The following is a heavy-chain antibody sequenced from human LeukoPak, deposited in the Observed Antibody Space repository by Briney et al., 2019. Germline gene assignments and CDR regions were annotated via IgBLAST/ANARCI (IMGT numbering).Heavy chain of an antibody. D-gene: IGHD6-13*01. Sequence: ASVKVSCKASGYTFTGYYMHWVRQAPGQGLEWMGWINPNSGGTKYAQKFQGRVTMTRDMSISTAYMELSRLRSDDTAVYYCARVRYRSSWYHYYSYMDVWGKGTTVTVPS. CDR2: INPNSGGT. CDR1: GYTFTGYY. CDR3: ARVRYRSSWYHYYSYMDV. V-gene: IGHV1-2*02. J-gene: IGHJ6*03.